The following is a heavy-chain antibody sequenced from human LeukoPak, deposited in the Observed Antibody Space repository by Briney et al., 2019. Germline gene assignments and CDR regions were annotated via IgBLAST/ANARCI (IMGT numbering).Heavy chain of an antibody. CDR3: ARKQLVHPSRCFDY. CDR1: GGSFSGYY. D-gene: IGHD6-13*01. J-gene: IGHJ4*02. V-gene: IGHV4-34*01. Sequence: SETLSLTCAVYGGSFSGYYWSWIRQPPGKGLEWIGEINHSGSTNYNPPLKSRVTISVDTSKNQFSLKLSSVTAADTAVYYCARKQLVHPSRCFDYWGQGTLVTVSS. CDR2: INHSGST.